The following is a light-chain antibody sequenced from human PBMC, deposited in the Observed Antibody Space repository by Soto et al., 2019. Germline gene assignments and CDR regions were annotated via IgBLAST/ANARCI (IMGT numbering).Light chain of an antibody. CDR1: QGRGPY. J-gene: IGKJ4*01. CDR2: AAF. V-gene: IGKV1-16*02. Sequence: DIPMTQSPSSPSASVGDRVAMTWRARQGRGPYLVWIQQKPDKAPKPLSYAAFTLQSGVPAKFSGSGSGTDFTLTISSLQPEDSANSYCQQYNSYPLTVGGGTKVEIK. CDR3: QQYNSYPLT.